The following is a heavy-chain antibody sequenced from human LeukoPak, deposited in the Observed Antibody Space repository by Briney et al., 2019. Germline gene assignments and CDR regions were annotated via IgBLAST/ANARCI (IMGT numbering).Heavy chain of an antibody. D-gene: IGHD3-10*01. CDR1: GGSISSYY. CDR2: IYYSGST. CDR3: ARGASYYYGSGSTTFDP. V-gene: IGHV4-59*12. J-gene: IGHJ5*02. Sequence: SETLSLTCTVSGGSISSYYWSWLRQPPGKGLEWIGYIYYSGSTNYNPSLRSRVTISVDTSKNQFSLKLSSVTAADTAVYYCARGASYYYGSGSTTFDPWGQGTLVTVSS.